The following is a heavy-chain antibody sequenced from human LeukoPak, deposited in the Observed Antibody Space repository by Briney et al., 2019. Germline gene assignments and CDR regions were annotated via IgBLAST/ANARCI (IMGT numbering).Heavy chain of an antibody. J-gene: IGHJ4*02. CDR2: ISSGGGTI. D-gene: IGHD6-25*01. CDR1: GFTFSSYE. CDR3: ASSSGY. V-gene: IGHV3-48*03. Sequence: GGSLRLSCAASGFTFSSYEMNWVRQAPGKGLEWVSYISSGGGTIYNADSVKGRFTISRDNAKKSLYLQMDSLRAEDTAVYCCASSSGYWGQGTLVTVSS.